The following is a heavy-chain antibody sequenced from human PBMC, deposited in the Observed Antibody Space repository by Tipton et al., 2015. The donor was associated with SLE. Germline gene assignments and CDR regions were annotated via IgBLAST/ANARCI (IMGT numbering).Heavy chain of an antibody. CDR2: LYGSGSP. D-gene: IGHD4-17*01. CDR1: GDFVGTNY. J-gene: IGHJ4*02. V-gene: IGHV4-4*07. CDR3: ARIRPGHGDPFDF. Sequence: TLSLTCTVSGDFVGTNYWNWIRQPAGKGLEWIGRLYGSGSPTHYNPSLEGRVTVSVDTSQNQVSLKLTSVTAADTAVYYCARIRPGHGDPFDFWGQGTLVTVSS.